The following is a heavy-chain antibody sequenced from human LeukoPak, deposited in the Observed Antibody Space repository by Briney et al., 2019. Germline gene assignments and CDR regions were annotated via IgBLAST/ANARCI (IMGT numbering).Heavy chain of an antibody. D-gene: IGHD3-9*01. CDR3: ARHENDIFDY. CDR2: ISYDGNNK. Sequence: PGRSLRLSCAASGFTFSSYDMHWVRQAPGKGLEWVAVISYDGNNKYYADSVKGRFTISRDNSKKTLYLQMNSLRAEDTAVYYCARHENDIFDYWGQGTLVTVSS. CDR1: GFTFSSYD. V-gene: IGHV3-30-3*01. J-gene: IGHJ4*02.